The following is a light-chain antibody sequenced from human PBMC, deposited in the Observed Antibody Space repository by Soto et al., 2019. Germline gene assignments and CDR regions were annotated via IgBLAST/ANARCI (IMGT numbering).Light chain of an antibody. CDR1: PSVSSS. J-gene: IGKJ4*01. Sequence: EIVMTQSPATLSVSPGERATLSCRATPSVSSSLAWYQQNPGQAPRLLIYDASTRATGIPARFIGSGSGTDFTLTISSLQSEDFAIYYCQQYNNWPLTFGGGTTVEIK. V-gene: IGKV3-15*01. CDR3: QQYNNWPLT. CDR2: DAS.